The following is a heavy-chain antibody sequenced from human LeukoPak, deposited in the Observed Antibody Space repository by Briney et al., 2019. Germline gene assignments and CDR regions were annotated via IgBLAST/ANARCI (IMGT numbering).Heavy chain of an antibody. D-gene: IGHD1-26*01. Sequence: PGGSLRLSCAASGFTFSSYDMHWVRQATGKGLEWVSAIGTAGDTYYPGSVKGRFTISRENAKNSLYLQMNSLRAGDTAVYYCARGGIVGAIVSYCYGMDVWGQGTTVTVSS. V-gene: IGHV3-13*01. CDR2: IGTAGDT. J-gene: IGHJ6*02. CDR1: GFTFSSYD. CDR3: ARGGIVGAIVSYCYGMDV.